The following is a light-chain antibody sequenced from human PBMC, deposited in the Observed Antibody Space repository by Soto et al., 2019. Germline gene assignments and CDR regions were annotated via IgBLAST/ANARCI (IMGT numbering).Light chain of an antibody. Sequence: DIQMTQSPSTLSASVGDKVTITCRASQSIDIWLAWYQQKSGKAPKLLIYDASTLQSGVPIRFGGSGSGTEFTLTISSLQPDDFATYYCQQPDSYPETFGQGNKVEIK. CDR2: DAS. V-gene: IGKV1-5*01. J-gene: IGKJ1*01. CDR1: QSIDIW. CDR3: QQPDSYPET.